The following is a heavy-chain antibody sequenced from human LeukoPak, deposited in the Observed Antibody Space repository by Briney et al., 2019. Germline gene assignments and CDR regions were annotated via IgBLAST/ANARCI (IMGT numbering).Heavy chain of an antibody. Sequence: GRSLTLSCAASGFTFSSYGMHWVRQAPGKGLEWVAVISYDGSNKYYADSVKGRFTISRDNSKNTLYLQMNSLRAEDTAVYYCAKEATRGYSYGYRGLFDYFHYWGQGTLVTVSS. D-gene: IGHD5-18*01. CDR3: AKEATRGYSYGYRGLFDYFHY. CDR1: GFTFSSYG. J-gene: IGHJ4*02. CDR2: ISYDGSNK. V-gene: IGHV3-30*18.